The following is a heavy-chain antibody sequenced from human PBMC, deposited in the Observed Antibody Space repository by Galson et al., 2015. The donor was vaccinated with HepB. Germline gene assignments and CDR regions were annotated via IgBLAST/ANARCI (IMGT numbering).Heavy chain of an antibody. J-gene: IGHJ4*02. CDR3: ARESRGNYFTSDY. CDR2: ITNSGRST. V-gene: IGHV3-11*01. CDR1: GFTFSDYY. D-gene: IGHD2/OR15-2a*01. Sequence: SLRLSCAVSGFTFSDYYMSWIRQAPGKGLEWLSYITNSGRSTPYADSVKGRFTISRDNAKNSLYLEMNSLRAEDTAVYYCARESRGNYFTSDYWGQGTLVTVSS.